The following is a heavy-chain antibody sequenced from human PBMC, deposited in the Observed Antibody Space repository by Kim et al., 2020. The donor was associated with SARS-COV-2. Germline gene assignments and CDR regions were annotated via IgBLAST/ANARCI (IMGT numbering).Heavy chain of an antibody. Sequence: ASVKVSCKASGYTFTSYAMNWVRQAPGQGLEWMGWINTNTGNPTYAQGFTGRFVFSLDTSVSTAYLQISSLKAEDTAVYYCASRHIRSWEWLSPFDYWGQGTLVTVSS. CDR1: GYTFTSYA. V-gene: IGHV7-4-1*02. CDR2: INTNTGNP. CDR3: ASRHIRSWEWLSPFDY. J-gene: IGHJ4*02. D-gene: IGHD3-3*01.